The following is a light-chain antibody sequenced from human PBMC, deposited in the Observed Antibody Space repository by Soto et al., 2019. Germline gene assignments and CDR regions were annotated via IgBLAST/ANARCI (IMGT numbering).Light chain of an antibody. Sequence: DIVLTQSPATLSLSPGERATLSCRASQSVSSYLAWYQQKPGQAPRLLIYDASNRATGIPARFSGSGSGPDFTLTISSLEPEDFAVYYCQQRSNWLTFGGGTKVEIK. J-gene: IGKJ4*02. CDR3: QQRSNWLT. CDR2: DAS. V-gene: IGKV3-11*01. CDR1: QSVSSY.